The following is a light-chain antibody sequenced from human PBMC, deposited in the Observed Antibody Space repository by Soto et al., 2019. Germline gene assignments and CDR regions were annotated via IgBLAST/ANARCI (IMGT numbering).Light chain of an antibody. CDR3: QQYDYSRT. J-gene: IGKJ1*01. CDR1: QSISTW. Sequence: DVQMTQSPSTLSASVGDRVTITCRASQSISTWLAWYQQKPGRAPRLLIYDVSNLESGVPPRFSGSGSGTEFTLTITSLQPEDFGIYYCQQYDYSRTFGQGTKVDIK. V-gene: IGKV1-5*01. CDR2: DVS.